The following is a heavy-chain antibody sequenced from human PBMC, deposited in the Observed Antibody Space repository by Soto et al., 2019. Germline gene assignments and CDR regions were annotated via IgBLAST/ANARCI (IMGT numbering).Heavy chain of an antibody. D-gene: IGHD6-6*01. J-gene: IGHJ4*02. V-gene: IGHV4-31*03. CDR2: IYYSGST. CDR3: ARGQYSSSYFDY. Sequence: SETLSISFTVSGDCISSGGYYWSWIRQHPGKGLEWIGYIYYSGSTYYNPSLKSRVTISVDTSKNQFSLKLSSVTAADTAVYYCARGQYSSSYFDYWGQGTLVTVSS. CDR1: GDCISSGGYY.